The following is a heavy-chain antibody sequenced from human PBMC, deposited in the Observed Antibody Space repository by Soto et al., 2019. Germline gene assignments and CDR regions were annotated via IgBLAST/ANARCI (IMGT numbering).Heavy chain of an antibody. V-gene: IGHV5-10-1*01. CDR2: IDPSDSYT. Sequence: GESLKISCKGSGYSFTSYWISWVRQMPGKGLEWMGRIDPSDSYTNYSPSFQGHVTISADKSISTAYLQWSSLKASDTAMYYCASGGGYCSSTSCPHTARYYYYGMDVWGQGTTVTVSS. CDR1: GYSFTSYW. D-gene: IGHD2-2*01. CDR3: ASGGGYCSSTSCPHTARYYYYGMDV. J-gene: IGHJ6*02.